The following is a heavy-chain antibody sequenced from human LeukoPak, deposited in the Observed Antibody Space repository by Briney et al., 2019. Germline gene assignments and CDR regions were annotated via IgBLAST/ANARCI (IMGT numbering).Heavy chain of an antibody. CDR2: IWYDGSNK. CDR1: GFTFSSYG. Sequence: GRSLRLSCAASGFTFSSYGMHWVRQAPGKGLEWVAVIWYDGSNKYYADSVKGRFTISRDNSKNTLYLQMNSLRAEDTAVYYCARDRHSSGYFLLDYWGQGTLVTVSS. J-gene: IGHJ4*02. V-gene: IGHV3-33*01. CDR3: ARDRHSSGYFLLDY. D-gene: IGHD3-22*01.